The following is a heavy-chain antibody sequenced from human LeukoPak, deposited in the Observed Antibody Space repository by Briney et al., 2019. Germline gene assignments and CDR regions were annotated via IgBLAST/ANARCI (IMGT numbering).Heavy chain of an antibody. V-gene: IGHV3-23*01. D-gene: IGHD2-2*01. CDR1: GFTFSSYA. CDR3: AKDRHCSSISCYRGYFDY. CDR2: ISGSGGST. J-gene: IGHJ4*02. Sequence: PGGSLRLSCAASGFTFSSYAMSWVRQAPGKGLEWVSAISGSGGSTYYADSVKGRFTISRDNSKNTLYLQMNSLRAEDTAVYYCAKDRHCSSISCYRGYFDYWGQGTLVTVSS.